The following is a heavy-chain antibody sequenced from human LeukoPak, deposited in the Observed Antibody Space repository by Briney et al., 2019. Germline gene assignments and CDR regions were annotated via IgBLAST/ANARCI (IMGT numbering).Heavy chain of an antibody. CDR1: GFTFIGYW. CDR3: TRDRGRFDY. CDR2: IKQDGSNK. J-gene: IGHJ4*02. D-gene: IGHD5-12*01. Sequence: GGSLRLSCAASGFTFIGYWMSWVRQAPGKGLEWVANIKQDGSNKYYVDSVKGRFNISRNNAKNSLYLQMNSLRAEDTAMYYCTRDRGRFDYWGQGTLVTVSS. V-gene: IGHV3-7*05.